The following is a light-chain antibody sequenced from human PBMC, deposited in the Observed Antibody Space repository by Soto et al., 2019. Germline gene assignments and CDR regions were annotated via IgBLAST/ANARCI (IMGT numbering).Light chain of an antibody. CDR3: QQYDNWPPLT. CDR2: GAS. J-gene: IGKJ4*01. Sequence: EIVMTQSPATLSVSPGERVTLSCRASQSVKTNLAWYQQKPGLAPRLLMYGASTRATGVPTRFSGTGSGTEFTLTISGLQYEDYAVYYCQQYDNWPPLTFGGGTRVEIK. V-gene: IGKV3D-15*01. CDR1: QSVKTN.